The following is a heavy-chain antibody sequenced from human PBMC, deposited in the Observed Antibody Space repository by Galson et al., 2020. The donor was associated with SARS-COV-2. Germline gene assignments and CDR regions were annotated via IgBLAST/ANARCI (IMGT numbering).Heavy chain of an antibody. J-gene: IGHJ4*02. CDR1: GGSFIGYS. D-gene: IGHD6-13*01. CDR2: VDHIGST. CDR3: ARQLAAAGIVDY. V-gene: IGHV4-34*01. Sequence: SETLSLTCAVAGGSFIGYSWSWIRQSPGKGLEWIGEVDHIGSTNYNPSLKSRVTVSVDTSKTQFSLTLSSVTAADTAVYYCARQLAAAGIVDYLGQGTRVAVAS.